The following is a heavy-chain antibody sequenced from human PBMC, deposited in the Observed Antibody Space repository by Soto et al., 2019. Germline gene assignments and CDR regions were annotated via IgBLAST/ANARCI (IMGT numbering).Heavy chain of an antibody. CDR2: ISPMFGAA. Sequence: QVQLVQSGAEMKKPGSSVKVSCQSSGGTFNTYAMNWGRQAPGQGREWMGDISPMFGAANYAPKFQGRVTITADESTGTSYMQLISLTSEDTALYFCAREVQVHTPAFVYWGQGTLVTVSS. D-gene: IGHD3-10*01. V-gene: IGHV1-69*19. J-gene: IGHJ4*02. CDR3: AREVQVHTPAFVY. CDR1: GGTFNTYA.